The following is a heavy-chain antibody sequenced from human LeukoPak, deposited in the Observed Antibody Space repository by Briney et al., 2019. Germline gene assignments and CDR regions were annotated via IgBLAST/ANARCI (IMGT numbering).Heavy chain of an antibody. Sequence: RGSLRLSCAASGFNFNSYTMNWVRQAPGKGLQCVANILASGSPTYYADSVKGRFIISRDNSKNTVYLQMNSLRVEDTAIYYCAKDLRPDGVDNFDHWGQGILVTVSS. CDR3: AKDLRPDGVDNFDH. CDR1: GFNFNSYT. D-gene: IGHD2-8*01. CDR2: ILASGSPT. J-gene: IGHJ4*02. V-gene: IGHV3-23*01.